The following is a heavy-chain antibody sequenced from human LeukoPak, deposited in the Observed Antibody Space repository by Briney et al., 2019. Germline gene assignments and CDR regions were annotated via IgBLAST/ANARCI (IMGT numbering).Heavy chain of an antibody. CDR2: IYPGDSDT. Sequence: GESLKISCKGSGYSFTSYWIGWVRQMPGKGLEWMGIIYPGDSDTRYGPSFQGQVTISADKSTNTAYLQWSSLKASDTAIYYCARHQGYCSSTSCYVVNWGQGTLVTVSS. J-gene: IGHJ4*02. CDR3: ARHQGYCSSTSCYVVN. D-gene: IGHD2-2*01. V-gene: IGHV5-51*01. CDR1: GYSFTSYW.